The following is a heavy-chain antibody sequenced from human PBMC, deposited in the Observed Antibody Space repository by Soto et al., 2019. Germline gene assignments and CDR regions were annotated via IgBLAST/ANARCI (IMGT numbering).Heavy chain of an antibody. CDR2: ISSSGSTI. CDR3: ARFYYYDSSGPYSLYYFDY. Sequence: GGSLRLSCAASGFTFSRYEMNWVRQAPGKGLEWVSYISSSGSTIYYADSVKGRFTISRDNAKNPLYLQMNSLRAEDTAVYYCARFYYYDSSGPYSLYYFDYWGQGTLVTVSS. J-gene: IGHJ4*02. D-gene: IGHD3-22*01. CDR1: GFTFSRYE. V-gene: IGHV3-48*03.